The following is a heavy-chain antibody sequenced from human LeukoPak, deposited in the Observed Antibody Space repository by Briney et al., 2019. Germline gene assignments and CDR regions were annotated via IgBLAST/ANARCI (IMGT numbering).Heavy chain of an antibody. V-gene: IGHV1-24*01. CDR3: ATDHYGSGSYYLNY. D-gene: IGHD3-10*01. CDR2: FDPEDGET. J-gene: IGHJ4*02. Sequence: ASVTVSCKVSGYTLTELPMHWVRQAPGKGLEWMGGFDPEDGETIYEQKFQGRVTMTEDTPTDTAYMELSSLGSEDTAVYFCATDHYGSGSYYLNYWGQGTLVTVSS. CDR1: GYTLTELP.